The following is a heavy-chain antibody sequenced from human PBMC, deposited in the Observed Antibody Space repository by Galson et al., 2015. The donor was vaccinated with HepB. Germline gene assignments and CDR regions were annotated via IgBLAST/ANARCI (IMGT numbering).Heavy chain of an antibody. V-gene: IGHV3-23*01. CDR1: GFTFSTYA. Sequence: LRLSCAASGFTFSTYAMSWVRQAPGKGLEWVSVISVGAGGITYYADSVKGRFTISRDNSKNTLYLQMNSLRAEDTAVYYCARKNGGNYPYDYWGQGTLVTVSS. J-gene: IGHJ4*02. D-gene: IGHD4/OR15-4a*01. CDR2: ISVGAGGIT. CDR3: ARKNGGNYPYDY.